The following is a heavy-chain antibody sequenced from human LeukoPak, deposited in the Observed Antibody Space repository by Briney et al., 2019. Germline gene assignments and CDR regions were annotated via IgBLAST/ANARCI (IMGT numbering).Heavy chain of an antibody. J-gene: IGHJ5*02. D-gene: IGHD1-7*01. CDR3: ARDDWNYVYGFDP. CDR2: ISSSGSTI. CDR1: GFTFSSYA. Sequence: GGSLRLSCAASGFTFSSYAMSWVRQAPGKGLEWVSYISSSGSTIYYADSVKGRSTISRDNAKNSLYLQMNSLRAEDTAVYYCARDDWNYVYGFDPWGQGTLVTVSS. V-gene: IGHV3-48*04.